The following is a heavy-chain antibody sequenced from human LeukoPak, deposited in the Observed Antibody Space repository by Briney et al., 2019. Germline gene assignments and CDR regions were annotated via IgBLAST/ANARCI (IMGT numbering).Heavy chain of an antibody. CDR3: ARDGAPLEATIHYY. D-gene: IGHD5-24*01. CDR2: ISSSGSTI. J-gene: IGHJ4*02. V-gene: IGHV3-11*01. CDR1: GITFSRFW. Sequence: GGSLRLSCAASGITFSRFWMSWARQAPGKGLEWVSYISSSGSTIYYADSVKGRFTISRDNAKNLLYLQMNSLRAEDTAVYYRARDGAPLEATIHYYWGQGTLVTVSS.